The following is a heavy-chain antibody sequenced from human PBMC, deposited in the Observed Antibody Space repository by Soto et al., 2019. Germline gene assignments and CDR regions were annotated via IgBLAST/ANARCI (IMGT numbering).Heavy chain of an antibody. D-gene: IGHD6-13*01. V-gene: IGHV4-59*01. CDR3: ARDRGRIAAAGTVGYYYGMDV. Sequence: PSEPLSLTWTVSGGSISSYYWSWIRQPPGKGLEWIGYIYYSGSTNYNPSLKSRVTISVDTSKNQFSLKLSSVTAADTAVYYCARDRGRIAAAGTVGYYYGMDVWGQGNTVTGSS. CDR1: GGSISSYY. CDR2: IYYSGST. J-gene: IGHJ6*02.